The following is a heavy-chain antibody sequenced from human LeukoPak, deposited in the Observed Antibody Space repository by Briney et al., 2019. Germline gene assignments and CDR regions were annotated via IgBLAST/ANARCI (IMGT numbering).Heavy chain of an antibody. J-gene: IGHJ4*02. CDR3: ASLNYYDSAPADY. D-gene: IGHD3-22*01. Sequence: SETLSLTCTVSGGSISSYYWSWIRQPPGKGLEWIGYIYYSGSTNYNPSLKSRVTISVDTSKNQFSLKLSSVTAADTAVYYCASLNYYDSAPADYWGQGTLVTVSS. CDR2: IYYSGST. V-gene: IGHV4-59*12. CDR1: GGSISSYY.